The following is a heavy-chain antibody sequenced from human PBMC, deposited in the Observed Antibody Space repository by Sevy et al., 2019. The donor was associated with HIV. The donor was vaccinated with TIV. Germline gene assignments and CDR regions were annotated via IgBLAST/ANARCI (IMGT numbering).Heavy chain of an antibody. J-gene: IGHJ4*02. V-gene: IGHV3-23*01. CDR2: LSFGCGEI. Sequence: GGSLRLSCATSGFTFSKYSMSWVRQPPGKGLEWVSTLSFGCGEINYADSVKGRFTISRDNSKSSVYLQMNNLRPEDTAVYYCAREGCTKPHDYWGQGTLVTVSS. CDR1: GFTFSKYS. CDR3: AREGCTKPHDY. D-gene: IGHD2-8*01.